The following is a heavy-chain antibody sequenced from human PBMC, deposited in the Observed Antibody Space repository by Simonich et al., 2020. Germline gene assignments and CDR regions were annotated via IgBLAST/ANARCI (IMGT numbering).Heavy chain of an antibody. Sequence: QVQLVQSGAEVKKPGASVKVSCKASGYTFTGYYMHWVRQAPGQGLEWMGWINPNSGGTKYAQKFQGRVTMTRDTSISTAYMELSRLRSDDTAVYYCARDRAARYYYYYYMDVWGKGTTVIVSS. J-gene: IGHJ6*03. CDR2: INPNSGGT. CDR1: GYTFTGYY. D-gene: IGHD6-6*01. CDR3: ARDRAARYYYYYYMDV. V-gene: IGHV1-2*02.